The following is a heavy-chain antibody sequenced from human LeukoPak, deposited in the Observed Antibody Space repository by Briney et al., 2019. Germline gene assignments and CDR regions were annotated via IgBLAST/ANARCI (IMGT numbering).Heavy chain of an antibody. CDR3: ATGPNYDFWSGYYPLDY. Sequence: ASVKVSCKVSGYTLTELSVHWVRQAPGKGLEWMGGFDPEDGETIYAQKFQGRVTMTEDTSTDTAYMELSSLRSEDTAVYYCATGPNYDFWSGYYPLDYWGQGTLVTVSS. CDR2: FDPEDGET. J-gene: IGHJ4*02. CDR1: GYTLTELS. D-gene: IGHD3-3*01. V-gene: IGHV1-24*01.